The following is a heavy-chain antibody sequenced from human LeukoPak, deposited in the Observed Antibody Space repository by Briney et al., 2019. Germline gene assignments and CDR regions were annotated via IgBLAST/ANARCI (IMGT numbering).Heavy chain of an antibody. Sequence: SETLSLTCTVSGGSISSYYWSWIRQPPGKGLEWIGYIYYSGSTNYNPSLKSRVTISVDTSKSQFSLKLSSVTAADTAVYYCAREFSDYDILTGYYRNNWFDPWGQGTLVTVSS. D-gene: IGHD3-9*01. J-gene: IGHJ5*02. CDR2: IYYSGST. CDR3: AREFSDYDILTGYYRNNWFDP. V-gene: IGHV4-59*01. CDR1: GGSISSYY.